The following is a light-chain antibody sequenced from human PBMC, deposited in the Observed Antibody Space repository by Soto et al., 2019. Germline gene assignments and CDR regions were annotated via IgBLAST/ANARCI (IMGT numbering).Light chain of an antibody. CDR3: QRYNRWPLA. CDR1: QDIGST. J-gene: IGKJ4*01. Sequence: EIVMTQSPATLSVSPGERATLCCGASQDIGSTLAWYQQKPDQTPRLLIYDAYIRATGVPARFSASGSGTEFTLTINSLQSEDFAVYYCQRYNRWPLAFGGGTKVEIK. V-gene: IGKV3-15*01. CDR2: DAY.